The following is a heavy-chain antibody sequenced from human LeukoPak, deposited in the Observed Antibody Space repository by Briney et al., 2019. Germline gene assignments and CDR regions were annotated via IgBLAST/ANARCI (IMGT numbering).Heavy chain of an antibody. CDR1: GFSFTSHW. D-gene: IGHD1-26*01. Sequence: GESLKISCKGSGFSFTSHWIAWVRQMPGKGLEWMGIIYPGDSETRYSPSFQGQVTISADKSISTAYLQWSSLRASDTAIYYCARLRQGMGGPFDYWGQGTLVTVSS. CDR2: IYPGDSET. V-gene: IGHV5-51*01. J-gene: IGHJ4*02. CDR3: ARLRQGMGGPFDY.